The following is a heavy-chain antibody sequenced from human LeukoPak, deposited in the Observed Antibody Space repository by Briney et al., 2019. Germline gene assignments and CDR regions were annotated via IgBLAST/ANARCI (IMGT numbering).Heavy chain of an antibody. CDR3: ARDYGGNRRGYDI. CDR2: ISSDRTTT. CDR1: GFTFSNHW. D-gene: IGHD4-23*01. V-gene: IGHV3-74*01. J-gene: IGHJ3*02. Sequence: GGSLRLSCAGSGFTFSNHWIHWVRQPPGKGLVWVSRISSDRTTTVYADSVKGRVTISRDNAKNTVYLQMSGLRAEDTAVYYCARDYGGNRRGYDIWGQGTMVTVSS.